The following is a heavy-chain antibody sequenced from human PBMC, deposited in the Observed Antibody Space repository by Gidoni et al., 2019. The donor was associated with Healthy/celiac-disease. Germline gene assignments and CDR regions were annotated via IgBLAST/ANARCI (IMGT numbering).Heavy chain of an antibody. CDR2: ISYDGSNK. J-gene: IGHJ4*02. CDR3: ARDSSIAVAGPPFDY. D-gene: IGHD6-19*01. V-gene: IGHV3-30*04. Sequence: QGQLVETGGGVVKPGRSLRLSCAAAGFTFSSYAMHWVRQAPGKGLEWVAVISYDGSNKYYADSVKGRFPISRDNSKNPLYLQMNSLRAEDTAVYYCARDSSIAVAGPPFDYWGQGTLVTVSS. CDR1: GFTFSSYA.